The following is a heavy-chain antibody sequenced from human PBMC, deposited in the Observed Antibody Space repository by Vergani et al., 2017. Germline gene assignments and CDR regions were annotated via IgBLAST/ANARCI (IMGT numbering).Heavy chain of an antibody. CDR1: GFTFSSYE. CDR2: ISSSGSTI. D-gene: IGHD5-12*01. J-gene: IGHJ4*02. Sequence: EVQLVESGGGLVQPGGSLRLSCAASGFTFSSYEMNWVRQAPGKGLEWVSYISSSGSTIYYADSVKGRFTISRDNAKNTLHLQMNSLRADDTAVYYCTKGSRGYTGYFFDYWGQGTLATVSS. V-gene: IGHV3-48*03. CDR3: TKGSRGYTGYFFDY.